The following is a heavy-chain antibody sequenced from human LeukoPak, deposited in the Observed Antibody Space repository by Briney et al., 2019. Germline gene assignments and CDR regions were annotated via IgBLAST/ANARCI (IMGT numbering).Heavy chain of an antibody. CDR1: GGAFSSYT. J-gene: IGHJ2*01. Sequence: SVKVSCKASGGAFSSYTISWVRQAPGQGLEWMGRIIPILGIANYAQEFQGRVTITADKSTSTAYMELSSLRSEDTAVYYCARGDKYWYFDLWGRGTLVTVSS. CDR2: IIPILGIA. CDR3: ARGDKYWYFDL. V-gene: IGHV1-69*02. D-gene: IGHD3-10*01.